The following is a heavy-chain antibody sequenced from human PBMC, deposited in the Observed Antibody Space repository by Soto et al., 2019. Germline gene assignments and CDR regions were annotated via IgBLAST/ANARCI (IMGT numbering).Heavy chain of an antibody. CDR1: GFTFSSYA. Sequence: QVQLVESGGGVVQPGRSLRLSCAASGFTFSSYAMHWVRQAPGKGLEWVAVIWYDGSNKYYADSVKGRFTISRDNSKNTLYLQMNSLRAEDTAVYYCARGARAVAGTSDYWGQGTLVTVSS. CDR2: IWYDGSNK. V-gene: IGHV3-33*01. J-gene: IGHJ4*02. D-gene: IGHD6-19*01. CDR3: ARGARAVAGTSDY.